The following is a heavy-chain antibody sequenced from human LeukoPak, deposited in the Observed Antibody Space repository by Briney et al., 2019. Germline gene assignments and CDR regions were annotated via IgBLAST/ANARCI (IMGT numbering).Heavy chain of an antibody. D-gene: IGHD2-21*01. V-gene: IGHV1-2*02. CDR2: INPNTGDT. Sequence: GASVKVSCKASGYTFTGYYMHWVRQAPGQGLEWMGWINPNTGDTNFPQKFQGRVTLTRDTSISTIFMDLSRLTSDDTAVYYCARDPGGYSTGGAFDIWGQGTMVIVSS. CDR1: GYTFTGYY. J-gene: IGHJ3*02. CDR3: ARDPGGYSTGGAFDI.